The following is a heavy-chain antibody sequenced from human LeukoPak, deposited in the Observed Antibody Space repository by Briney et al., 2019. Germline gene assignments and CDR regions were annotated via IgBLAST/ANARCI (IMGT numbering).Heavy chain of an antibody. J-gene: IGHJ6*03. CDR2: IYTSGST. CDR3: ARVVSLRLRYYYYYMDV. Sequence: ASETLSLTCTVSGGSISSGSYYWRWIRQPAGKRLEWIGRIYTSGSTNYNPSLKSRVTISVDTSKNQFSLKLSSVTAADTAVYYCARVVSLRLRYYYYYMDVWGKGTTVTVSS. D-gene: IGHD3-10*01. CDR1: GGSISSGSYY. V-gene: IGHV4-61*02.